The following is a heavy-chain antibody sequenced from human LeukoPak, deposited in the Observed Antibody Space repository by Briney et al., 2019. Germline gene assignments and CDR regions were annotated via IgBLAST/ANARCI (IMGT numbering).Heavy chain of an antibody. CDR2: ISAYNGNT. CDR1: GYTFTGYY. J-gene: IGHJ4*01. D-gene: IGHD3-10*01. V-gene: IGHV1-18*04. Sequence: PGASVKVSCKASGYTFTGYYMHWVRQAPGQGLEWMGRISAYNGNTNYAQKLQGRVTMTTDTSTSTAYMELRSLRSDDTAVYYCARDQGRYYGSGSYYNDYWGQGTLVTVSS. CDR3: ARDQGRYYGSGSYYNDY.